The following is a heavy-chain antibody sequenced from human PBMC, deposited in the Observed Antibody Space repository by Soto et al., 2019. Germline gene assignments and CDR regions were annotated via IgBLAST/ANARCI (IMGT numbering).Heavy chain of an antibody. J-gene: IGHJ3*02. CDR2: INAGNGNT. CDR3: AREVSRLDAFDI. D-gene: IGHD6-25*01. Sequence: ASVKVSCKASVYTFTSYAMHWVRQAPGQRLEWMGWINAGNGNTKYSQKFQGRVTITRDTSASTAYMELSSLRSEDTAVYYCAREVSRLDAFDIWGQGTMVTVSS. CDR1: VYTFTSYA. V-gene: IGHV1-3*01.